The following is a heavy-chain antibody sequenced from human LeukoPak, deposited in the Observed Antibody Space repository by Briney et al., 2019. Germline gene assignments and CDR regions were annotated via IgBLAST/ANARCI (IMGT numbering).Heavy chain of an antibody. CDR1: GFTFSSYA. D-gene: IGHD3-16*02. V-gene: IGHV3-30-3*01. J-gene: IGHJ4*02. Sequence: GGSLRLSCAASGFTFSSYAMHWVRQAPGKGLEWVAVISYDGSNKYYADSVKGRFTISRDNSKNTLYLQMNSLRAEDTAVYYCARDSGVTFGGVIVNWGQGTLVTVSS. CDR3: ARDSGVTFGGVIVN. CDR2: ISYDGSNK.